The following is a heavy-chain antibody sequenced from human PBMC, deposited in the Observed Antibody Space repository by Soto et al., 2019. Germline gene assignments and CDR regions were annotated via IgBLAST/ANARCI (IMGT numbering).Heavy chain of an antibody. J-gene: IGHJ6*03. Sequence: QVQLVESGGGLVKPGGSLRLSCAASGFSLSGYYMAWIRQAPGKGLEWVSDISATGRTIYYADSVKGRFTISRDNAQKSLYLQMNSLRIEDTAVYYCARDLPSPYYHYMDVSGSVTTVTVSS. CDR2: ISATGRTI. V-gene: IGHV3-11*01. CDR1: GFSLSGYY. CDR3: ARDLPSPYYHYMDV.